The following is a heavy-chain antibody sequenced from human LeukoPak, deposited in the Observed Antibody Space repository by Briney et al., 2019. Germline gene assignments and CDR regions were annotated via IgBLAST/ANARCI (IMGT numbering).Heavy chain of an antibody. Sequence: SETLSLTCTVPGGSISSGDYYWSWIRQPPGKGLEWIGYIYYSGSTYYNPSLKSRVTISVDTSKNQFSLKLSPVTAADTAVYYCARGPPNIVVVVAAYDYYFDYWGQGTLVTVSS. CDR3: ARGPPNIVVVVAAYDYYFDY. J-gene: IGHJ4*02. CDR2: IYYSGST. D-gene: IGHD2-15*01. CDR1: GGSISSGDYY. V-gene: IGHV4-30-4*01.